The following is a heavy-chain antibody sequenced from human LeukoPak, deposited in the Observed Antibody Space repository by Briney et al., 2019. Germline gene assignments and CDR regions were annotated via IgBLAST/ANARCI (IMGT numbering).Heavy chain of an antibody. Sequence: SVKVSCKASGGTFSSYAISWVRQAPGQGLEWMGRIIPIFGTANYAQKFQGRVTITTDESTSTAYMELSSLRSEDTAVYYCARGTAVASNFDYWGQGTLVTVSS. CDR3: ARGTAVASNFDY. D-gene: IGHD6-19*01. CDR2: IIPIFGTA. V-gene: IGHV1-69*05. CDR1: GGTFSSYA. J-gene: IGHJ4*02.